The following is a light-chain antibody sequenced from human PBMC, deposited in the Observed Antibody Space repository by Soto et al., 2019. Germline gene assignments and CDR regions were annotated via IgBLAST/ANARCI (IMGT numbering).Light chain of an antibody. CDR2: RTS. Sequence: EIVITQSPATLSVSPGERDTLTCRASQSISSNLAWYQQKPGQAPRLLIFRTSSRATGFPARFSGSGSGTEFNLTISSLQSEDFGVYYCQQYNNWHRATFGGGTKVDIK. CDR3: QQYNNWHRAT. J-gene: IGKJ4*01. CDR1: QSISSN. V-gene: IGKV3-15*01.